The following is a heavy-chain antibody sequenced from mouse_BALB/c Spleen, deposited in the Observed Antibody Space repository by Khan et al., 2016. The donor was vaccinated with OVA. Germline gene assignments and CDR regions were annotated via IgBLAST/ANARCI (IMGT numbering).Heavy chain of an antibody. Sequence: QVQLQQPGTELVRPGASVKLSCKASGYTFSNYWINWVKQRPGQGLEWIGNIYPSDSYTNYNQNFKDKATLTVDKSSNTAYMQLSSPTSEDSAVYYCSRDVRLHYYAMDYWGQGTSVTVSS. J-gene: IGHJ4*01. D-gene: IGHD2-14*01. CDR3: SRDVRLHYYAMDY. CDR1: GYTFSNYW. V-gene: IGHV1-69*02. CDR2: IYPSDSYT.